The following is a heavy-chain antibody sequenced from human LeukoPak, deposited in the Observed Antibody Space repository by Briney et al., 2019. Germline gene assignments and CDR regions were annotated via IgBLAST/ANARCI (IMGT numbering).Heavy chain of an antibody. CDR3: AKRGGTYPDDAFDI. V-gene: IGHV3-9*01. Sequence: GRSLRLSCAASGFTFDDYAMYWVRQAPGKGLEWVSSINWNSGGIDYADSVKGRFTISRDNARNSLYLQMNSLRAEDTALYYCAKRGGTYPDDAFDIWGQGTMVTVSS. CDR1: GFTFDDYA. CDR2: INWNSGGI. D-gene: IGHD1-26*01. J-gene: IGHJ3*02.